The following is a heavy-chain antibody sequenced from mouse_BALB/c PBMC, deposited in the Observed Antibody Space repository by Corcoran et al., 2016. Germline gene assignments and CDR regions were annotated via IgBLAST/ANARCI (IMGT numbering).Heavy chain of an antibody. V-gene: IGHV1S136*01. CDR2: IYPYNDDT. D-gene: IGHD2-1*01. Sequence: EVQLQQSGPELVKPGASVKMSCKASGYTFNSYVIHWVKQKPGQGLEWIGYIYPYNDDTKYSEKFKGKATLTSDKSSSTAYMELASLTTEDSAFYYCAREVPGGNPFDYWGQGTTLTVSS. CDR1: GYTFNSYV. J-gene: IGHJ2*01. CDR3: AREVPGGNPFDY.